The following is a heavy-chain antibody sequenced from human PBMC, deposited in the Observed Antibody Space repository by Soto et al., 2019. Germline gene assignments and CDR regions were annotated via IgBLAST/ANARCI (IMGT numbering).Heavy chain of an antibody. J-gene: IGHJ6*02. V-gene: IGHV3-48*03. CDR3: ARDPMVRGAPMFRYYYYGMDV. D-gene: IGHD3-10*01. CDR1: GFTFSSYE. CDR2: ISSSGSTI. Sequence: GGSLRLSCAASGFTFSSYEMNWVRQAPGKGLEWVSYISSSGSTIYYADSVKGRFTISRDNAKNSLYLQMNSLRAEDTAVYYCARDPMVRGAPMFRYYYYGMDVWGQGTTVTVSS.